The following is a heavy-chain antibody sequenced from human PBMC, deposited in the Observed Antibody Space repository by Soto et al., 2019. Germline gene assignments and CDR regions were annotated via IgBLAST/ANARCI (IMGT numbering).Heavy chain of an antibody. CDR2: IKSDGTST. J-gene: IGHJ3*02. D-gene: IGHD1-1*01. V-gene: IGHV3-74*03. CDR1: GFTFSSYW. Sequence: GGSLRLSCAVSGFTFSSYWMHWVRQAPGKGLVWVSRIKSDGTSTTYADSVKGRFSISRDNAKNTLYLQMNSLRAEDTAVYYCAREDREEPHDAFDIWGQGTMVTVSS. CDR3: AREDREEPHDAFDI.